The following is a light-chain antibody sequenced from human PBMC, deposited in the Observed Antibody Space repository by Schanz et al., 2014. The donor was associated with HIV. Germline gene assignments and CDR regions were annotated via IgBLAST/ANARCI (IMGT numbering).Light chain of an antibody. CDR2: SND. V-gene: IGLV1-44*01. J-gene: IGLJ2*01. Sequence: QSVLTQPPSASGTPGQRVTISCSGSSSNIGSHTQNWYQQLPGTAPKLLMYSNDLRPSGVPDRFSGSKSGTSASLAISGLQSADESDYYCAVWDDSLNGVVFGGGTKLTVL. CDR3: AVWDDSLNGVV. CDR1: SSNIGSHT.